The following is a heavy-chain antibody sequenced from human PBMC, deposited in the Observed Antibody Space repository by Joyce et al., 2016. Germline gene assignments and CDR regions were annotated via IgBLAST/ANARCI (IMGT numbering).Heavy chain of an antibody. J-gene: IGHJ6*02. D-gene: IGHD6-19*01. CDR1: GGSFSGHY. CDR3: AAVSSVWFFYYYGLDV. CDR2: INHSGST. V-gene: IGHV4-34*01. Sequence: QVQLQQWGAGLLKPSETLSLTCAVYGGSFSGHYWSWIRQPPGKGLEWMREINHSGSTNYNPYLKSRGTMSMDTSKNQFSLKLSAVTAADTAVYYCAAVSSVWFFYYYGLDVWGQGTAVTVSS.